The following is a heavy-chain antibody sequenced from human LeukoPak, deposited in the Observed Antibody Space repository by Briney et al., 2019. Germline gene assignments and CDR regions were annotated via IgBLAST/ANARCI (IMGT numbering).Heavy chain of an antibody. Sequence: GGSLRLSCVGSGFTFDTYWIHWVRQAPGKGLVWVSRVKEDGRETNYADSVKGRFTLSRDNAKNAVYLQMNNLRAEDTAVYHCARAKPADFDLWGRGTLVTVSS. CDR3: ARAKPADFDL. J-gene: IGHJ2*01. V-gene: IGHV3-74*01. CDR1: GFTFDTYW. CDR2: VKEDGRET.